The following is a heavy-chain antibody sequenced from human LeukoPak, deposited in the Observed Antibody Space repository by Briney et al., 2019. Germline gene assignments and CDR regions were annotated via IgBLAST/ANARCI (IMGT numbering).Heavy chain of an antibody. CDR2: ISYDGSNK. V-gene: IGHV3-30*18. CDR3: AKGYSGYDWSLVDY. D-gene: IGHD5-12*01. Sequence: PGRSLRLSCAASGFTFSSYGMHWVRQAPGKGLEWVAVISYDGSNKYYADSVKGRFTISRDNSKSTLYLQMNSLRAEDTAVYYCAKGYSGYDWSLVDYWGQGTLVTVSS. CDR1: GFTFSSYG. J-gene: IGHJ4*02.